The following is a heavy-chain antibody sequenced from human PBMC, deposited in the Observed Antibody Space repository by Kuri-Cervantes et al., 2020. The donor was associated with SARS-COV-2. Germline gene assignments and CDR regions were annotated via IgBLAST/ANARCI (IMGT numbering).Heavy chain of an antibody. CDR3: ASMVRGNYGMDV. CDR1: GFTFSSYA. V-gene: IGHV3-23*03. J-gene: IGHJ6*02. CDR2: IYSGGSST. Sequence: GGSLRLSCAASGFTFSSYAMSWVRQAPGKGLEWVSVIYSGGSSTYYADSVKGRFTISRDNSKNTLYLQMNSQRAEDTAVYYCASMVRGNYGMDVWGQGTTVTVSS. D-gene: IGHD3-10*01.